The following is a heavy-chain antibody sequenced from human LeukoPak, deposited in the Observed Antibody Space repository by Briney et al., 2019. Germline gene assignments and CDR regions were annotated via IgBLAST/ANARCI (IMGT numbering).Heavy chain of an antibody. J-gene: IGHJ6*02. CDR3: AKNPTVTTPGYYGMDV. Sequence: GGSLRLSCAASGSTFSSYAMSWVRQAPGKGLEWVSAISGSGGSTYYADSVKGRFTISRDNSKNMLYLQMNSLRAEDTAVYYCAKNPTVTTPGYYGMDVWGQGTTVAVSS. CDR1: GSTFSSYA. CDR2: ISGSGGST. D-gene: IGHD4-17*01. V-gene: IGHV3-23*01.